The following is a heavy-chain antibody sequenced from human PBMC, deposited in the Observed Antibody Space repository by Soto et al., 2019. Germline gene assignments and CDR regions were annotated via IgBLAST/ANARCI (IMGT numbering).Heavy chain of an antibody. D-gene: IGHD3-22*01. J-gene: IGHJ3*02. CDR3: ARDITMIVVGPDAFDI. V-gene: IGHV6-1*01. Sequence: AISGDSVSSNSAAWNWIRQSPSRGLEWLGRTYYRSKWYNDYAVSVKGRITINPDTSKNQFSLQLNSVTPEDTAVYYCARDITMIVVGPDAFDIWGQGTTVTVSS. CDR2: TYYRSKWYN. CDR1: GDSVSSNSAA.